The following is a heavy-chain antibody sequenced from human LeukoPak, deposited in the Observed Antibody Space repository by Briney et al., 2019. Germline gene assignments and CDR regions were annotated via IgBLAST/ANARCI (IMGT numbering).Heavy chain of an antibody. D-gene: IGHD3-10*01. CDR3: ARYGITIVRGGKYYFDS. CDR1: GGSIRGYF. CDR2: IHYSGST. Sequence: SETLSLTCTVSGGSIRGYFWSWIRQPPGKGLEWTGYIHYSGSTNYNPSLNSRVTISVDTSKNQFSLRLSSVTAADTAVYYCARYGITIVRGGKYYFDSWGQGTLVTVSS. J-gene: IGHJ4*02. V-gene: IGHV4-59*08.